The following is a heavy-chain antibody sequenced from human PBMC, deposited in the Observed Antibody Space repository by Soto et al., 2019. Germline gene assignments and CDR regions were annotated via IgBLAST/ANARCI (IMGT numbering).Heavy chain of an antibody. V-gene: IGHV1-46*01. CDR1: GYTFTSYY. Sequence: ASVKVSCKASGYTFTSYYMHWVRQAPGQGLEWMGIINPSGGNTSYAQKFQGRVTMTTDTSTSTAYMELRSLRSDDTAVYYCAREYCSSASCYGPDFWGQGTLVTVSS. D-gene: IGHD2-2*01. CDR2: INPSGGNT. CDR3: AREYCSSASCYGPDF. J-gene: IGHJ4*02.